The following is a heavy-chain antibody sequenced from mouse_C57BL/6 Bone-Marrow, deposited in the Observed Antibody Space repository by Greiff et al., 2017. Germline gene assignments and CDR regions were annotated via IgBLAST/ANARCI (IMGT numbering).Heavy chain of an antibody. CDR1: GFTFSDYY. D-gene: IGHD1-1*01. CDR3: VLLPWFAY. J-gene: IGHJ3*01. Sequence: EVKLVESEGGLVQPGSSMKLSCTASGFTFSDYYMPWVRQVPEKGLEWVANINYDGSSTYYLDSLKSRFIIARDNAKNILYLQMSSLKSEDTATYYCVLLPWFAYWGQGTLVTVSA. CDR2: INYDGSST. V-gene: IGHV5-16*01.